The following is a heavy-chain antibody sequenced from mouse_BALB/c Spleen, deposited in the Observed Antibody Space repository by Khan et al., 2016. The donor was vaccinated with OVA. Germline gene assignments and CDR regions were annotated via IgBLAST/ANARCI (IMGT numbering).Heavy chain of an antibody. Sequence: QIQLVQSGPELQKPGATVRISCKASGYTFTTVGMQFVQTMPGKGLQWIGWINTHSGVPKYAEDFTGRFAFSLETSASTAYLQIRNLKNEDTATYFWARAYRYYWYFDVWGAGTTVTVSS. CDR1: GYTFTTVG. D-gene: IGHD2-14*01. V-gene: IGHV9-4*02. CDR2: INTHSGVP. CDR3: ARAYRYYWYFDV. J-gene: IGHJ1*01.